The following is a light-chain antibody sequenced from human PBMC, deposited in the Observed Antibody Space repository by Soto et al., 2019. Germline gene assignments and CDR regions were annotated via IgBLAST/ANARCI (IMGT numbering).Light chain of an antibody. J-gene: IGKJ1*01. CDR1: QSISDF. CDR3: QQNNYWTWT. V-gene: IGKV3-15*01. CDR2: GAS. Sequence: TQSPTPLSVSPSSMATLSGSGSQSISDFSSWYQQTPSEAPRLLIDGASTRGAGFPAWFSGSGSGTDFILTSSSLHAEYVADYCCQQNNYWTWTFGQGTKVDIK.